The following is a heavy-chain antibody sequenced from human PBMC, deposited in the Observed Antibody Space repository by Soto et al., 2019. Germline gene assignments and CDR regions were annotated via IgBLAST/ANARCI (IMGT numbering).Heavy chain of an antibody. J-gene: IGHJ6*02. Sequence: PSVTLSLTCPVAGGYLSSYCLSWIRQTPGKGLEWIGYIYYSGSTNYNPSLKSRVTISVDTSKNQFSLKLSSVTAADTAVYYCARISSSPYGMDVWGQGTTVTVSS. CDR3: ARISSSPYGMDV. D-gene: IGHD6-13*01. CDR1: GGYLSSYC. V-gene: IGHV4-59*01. CDR2: IYYSGST.